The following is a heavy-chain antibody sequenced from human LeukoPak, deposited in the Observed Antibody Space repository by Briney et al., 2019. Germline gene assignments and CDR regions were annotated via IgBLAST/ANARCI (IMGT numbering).Heavy chain of an antibody. Sequence: SETLSLTCAVYGGSFSGYYWSWIRQPPGKGLEGIGEINHSGSTNYNPSLKSRVTISVDTSKNQFSLKLSSVTAADTAVYYCARTRAARPSPFDYWGQGTLVTVSS. J-gene: IGHJ4*02. CDR1: GGSFSGYY. CDR2: INHSGST. V-gene: IGHV4-34*01. CDR3: ARTRAARPSPFDY. D-gene: IGHD6-6*01.